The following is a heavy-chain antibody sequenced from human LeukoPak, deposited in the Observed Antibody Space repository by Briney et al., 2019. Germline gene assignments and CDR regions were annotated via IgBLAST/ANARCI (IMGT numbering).Heavy chain of an antibody. V-gene: IGHV3-7*01. CDR3: ARLVWSGSYYFDY. Sequence: GGSLRLSCAASGFTFSSYWMSWVRQAPGKGLEWVANIKQDGSEKYYVDSVKGRFTISRDNAKNSLYLQMNSLGAEDTAVYNCARLVWSGSYYFDYWGQGTLVTVSS. CDR1: GFTFSSYW. D-gene: IGHD1-26*01. J-gene: IGHJ4*02. CDR2: IKQDGSEK.